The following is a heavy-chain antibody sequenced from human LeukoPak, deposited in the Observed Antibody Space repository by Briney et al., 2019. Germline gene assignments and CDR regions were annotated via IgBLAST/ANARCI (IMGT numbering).Heavy chain of an antibody. Sequence: SETLSLTCNVSGDSITTTNYYWAWIRQPPGKGLEWIASVFYSGTTYYNPSLKSRVTISMDTSRKQISLRLTSVTATDTAIYYCARRSRLYRHETTGYHDSWGQGTLVTVSS. J-gene: IGHJ4*02. V-gene: IGHV4-39*01. CDR2: VFYSGTT. CDR1: GDSITTTNYY. D-gene: IGHD3-9*01. CDR3: ARRSRLYRHETTGYHDS.